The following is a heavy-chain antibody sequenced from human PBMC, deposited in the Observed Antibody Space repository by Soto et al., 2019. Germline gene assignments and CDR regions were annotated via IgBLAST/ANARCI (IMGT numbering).Heavy chain of an antibody. Sequence: GESLKISCKGSGYSFTNYWITWVRQMPGKGLEWMGRIDPSDSYTNYSPSFQGHVTISADKSISTAYLQWSSLKASDTAMYYCARVKWNSFPVYYYHGMDVWGQGTTVTVSS. CDR3: ARVKWNSFPVYYYHGMDV. J-gene: IGHJ6*02. V-gene: IGHV5-10-1*01. CDR2: IDPSDSYT. D-gene: IGHD1-7*01. CDR1: GYSFTNYW.